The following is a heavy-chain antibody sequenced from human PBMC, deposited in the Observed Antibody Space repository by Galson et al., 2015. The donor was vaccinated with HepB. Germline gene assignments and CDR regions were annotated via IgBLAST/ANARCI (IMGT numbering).Heavy chain of an antibody. CDR3: ARGHYYDSTGAYYFDY. Sequence: CAISGDSVSSNRAAWNWIRQSPSRGLEWLGRTYYRSKWSSDYAASVKSRITINADTSKNQFSLQLNSVTPEDTAVYYCARGHYYDSTGAYYFDYWGQGTLVTGSS. J-gene: IGHJ4*02. CDR1: GDSVSSNRAA. V-gene: IGHV6-1*01. CDR2: TYYRSKWSS. D-gene: IGHD3-22*01.